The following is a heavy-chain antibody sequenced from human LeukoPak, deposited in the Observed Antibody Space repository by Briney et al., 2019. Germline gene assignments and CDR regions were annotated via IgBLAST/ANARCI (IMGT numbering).Heavy chain of an antibody. Sequence: PGGSLRLSCAASGFTFSSYEMNWVRQAPGKGLEWVSYISSSGSTIYYADSVKGRFTISRDNAKNSLYLQMNSLRAEDTAVYYCARVDYYDSSGYYSYYYYYMDVWGKGTTVTVSS. CDR3: ARVDYYDSSGYYSYYYYYMDV. V-gene: IGHV3-48*03. D-gene: IGHD3-22*01. J-gene: IGHJ6*03. CDR2: ISSSGSTI. CDR1: GFTFSSYE.